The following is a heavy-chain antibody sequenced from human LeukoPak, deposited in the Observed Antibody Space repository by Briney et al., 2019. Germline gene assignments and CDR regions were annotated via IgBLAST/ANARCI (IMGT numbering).Heavy chain of an antibody. CDR2: IYHSGYT. J-gene: IGHJ4*02. Sequence: SETLSLTCAVSGYSISSGYYWGWIRQPPGKGLEWIGNIYHSGYTFYNPSLESRVTISVDTSKNQFSLKLTSVIAADTALYYCARRGDGYNPDYWGQGTLVTVSS. CDR1: GYSISSGYY. V-gene: IGHV4-38-2*01. CDR3: ARRGDGYNPDY. D-gene: IGHD5-24*01.